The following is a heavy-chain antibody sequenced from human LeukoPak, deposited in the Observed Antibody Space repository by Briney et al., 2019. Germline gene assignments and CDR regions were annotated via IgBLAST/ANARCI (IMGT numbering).Heavy chain of an antibody. V-gene: IGHV3-48*04. CDR1: GFTFSSYS. Sequence: GGSLRLSCAASGFTFSSYSMNWVRRAPGKGLEWVSSISTSSSIIYYADSVKGRFTISRDNAKNSLYLQMNSPRAEDTAVYYCARDRNDYYDSSGHDYWGQGTLVTVSS. CDR3: ARDRNDYYDSSGHDY. CDR2: ISTSSSII. J-gene: IGHJ4*02. D-gene: IGHD3-22*01.